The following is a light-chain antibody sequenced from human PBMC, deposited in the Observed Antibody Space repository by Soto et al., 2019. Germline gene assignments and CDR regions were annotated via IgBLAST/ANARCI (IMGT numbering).Light chain of an antibody. CDR1: QSVSSY. Sequence: IVVSQSAATLSLSPGERATLSCRASQSVSSYLAWYQQKPGQGPRLRIYVASSRAAGIPARFSGSGSATEFTLPISSLQSEDFVVYCCQQYSNWPPITFCQGTRLEI. CDR2: VAS. CDR3: QQYSNWPPIT. J-gene: IGKJ5*01. V-gene: IGKV3-11*01.